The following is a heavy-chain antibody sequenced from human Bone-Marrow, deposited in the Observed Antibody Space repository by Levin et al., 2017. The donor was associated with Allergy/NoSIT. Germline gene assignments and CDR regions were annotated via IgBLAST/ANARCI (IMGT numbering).Heavy chain of an antibody. J-gene: IGHJ6*02. CDR3: TTDPQIQLWLVRPQNYYYYGMDG. Sequence: PGGSLRLSCAASGFTFSNAWMSWVRQAPGKGLEWVGRIKSKTDGGTTDYAAPVKGRFTISRDDSKNTLYLQMNSLKTEDTAVYYCTTDPQIQLWLVRPQNYYYYGMDGWGQGTTVTVSS. V-gene: IGHV3-15*01. CDR2: IKSKTDGGTT. D-gene: IGHD5-18*01. CDR1: GFTFSNAW.